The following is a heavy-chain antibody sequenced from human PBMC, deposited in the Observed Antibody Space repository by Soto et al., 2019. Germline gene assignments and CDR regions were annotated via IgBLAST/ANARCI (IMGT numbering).Heavy chain of an antibody. CDR2: ISGSGGST. D-gene: IGHD2-15*01. CDR1: GFTFSSYA. CDR3: AKKGSATPY. V-gene: IGHV3-23*01. J-gene: IGHJ4*02. Sequence: EVQLLASGGGLVQPGASLRLSCAASGFTFSSYAMSWVRQAPGKGLEWVSAISGSGGSTYYADSVKGRFTITRDKSNNPPYLPITSLRADDTAAEFCAKKGSATPYWGLGSPVTVSS.